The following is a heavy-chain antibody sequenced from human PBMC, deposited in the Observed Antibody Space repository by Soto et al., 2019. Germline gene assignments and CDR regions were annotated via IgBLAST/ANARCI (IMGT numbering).Heavy chain of an antibody. CDR2: IYYSGST. J-gene: IGHJ6*02. V-gene: IGHV4-30-4*01. CDR1: GGSISSGDYY. CDR3: ARDSSWPTTYYYGMDV. D-gene: IGHD6-13*01. Sequence: QVQLQESGPGLVKPSQTLSLTCTVSGGSISSGDYYWSWIRQPLGKGLEWIGYIYYSGSTYYNPSLKSRVTISVDTSKNQFSLKLSSVTAADTAVYYCARDSSWPTTYYYGMDVWGQGTTVTVSS.